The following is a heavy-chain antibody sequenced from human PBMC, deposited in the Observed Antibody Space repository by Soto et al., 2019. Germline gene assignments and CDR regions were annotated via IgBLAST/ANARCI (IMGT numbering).Heavy chain of an antibody. CDR3: ARHGGSRYNWDYYGMDV. V-gene: IGHV4-59*08. CDR1: GGSISSYY. D-gene: IGHD1-1*01. Sequence: QVQLQESGPGLVKPSETLSLTCTVSGGSISSYYWSWIRQPPGKGLEWIGYIYYSGSTNYNPSLKRRVTIPVAPSKNQFSLKLSSVTAAGTAVYYCARHGGSRYNWDYYGMDVWGQGTTVTVSS. CDR2: IYYSGST. J-gene: IGHJ6*02.